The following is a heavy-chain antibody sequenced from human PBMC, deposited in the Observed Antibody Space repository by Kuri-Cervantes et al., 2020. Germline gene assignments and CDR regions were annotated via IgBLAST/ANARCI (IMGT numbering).Heavy chain of an antibody. CDR2: ISAYNGNT. CDR3: ARFVSSGYYRHYYGMDV. V-gene: IGHV1-18*01. J-gene: IGHJ6*02. D-gene: IGHD3-22*01. Sequence: ASVKVSCKASGYTFTSYGISWVRQAPGQGLEWMGWISAYNGNTNYAQKLQGRVTMITDTSTSTAYMELRSLRSDDTAVYYCARFVSSGYYRHYYGMDVWGQGTTVTVSS. CDR1: GYTFTSYG.